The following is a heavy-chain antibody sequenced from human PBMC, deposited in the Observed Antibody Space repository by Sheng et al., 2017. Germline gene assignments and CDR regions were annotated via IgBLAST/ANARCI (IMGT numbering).Heavy chain of an antibody. CDR3: ARLVVVPAAILSFGWFDP. Sequence: QVQLVQSGAEVKKPWVLGEGLLQGFWRHLQQLCYQLGATGPLDKGLSGWEGIIPIFGTANYAQKFQGRVTITADESTSTAYMELSSLRSEDTAVYYCARLVVVPAAILSFGWFDPWGQGTLVTVSS. D-gene: IGHD2-2*02. J-gene: IGHJ5*02. V-gene: IGHV1-69*01. CDR1: RHLQQLC. CDR2: IIPIFGTA.